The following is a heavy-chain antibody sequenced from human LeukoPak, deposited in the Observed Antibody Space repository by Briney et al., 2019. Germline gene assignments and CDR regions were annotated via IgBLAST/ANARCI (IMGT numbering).Heavy chain of an antibody. CDR1: GYTFTSYG. Sequence: ASVKVSCKASGYTFTSYGISWVRQAPGQGLEWMGRISAYNGNTNYAQKLQGRVTMTTDTSTSTAYMELRSLRSDDTAVYYCARTYYYDSSGYSPAGYWGQGTLVTVSS. D-gene: IGHD3-22*01. CDR2: ISAYNGNT. CDR3: ARTYYYDSSGYSPAGY. V-gene: IGHV1-18*01. J-gene: IGHJ4*02.